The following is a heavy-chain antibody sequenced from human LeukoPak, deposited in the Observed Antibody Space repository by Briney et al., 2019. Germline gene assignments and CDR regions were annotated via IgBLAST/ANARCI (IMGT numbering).Heavy chain of an antibody. CDR1: GGSFSGYY. Sequence: SETLSLTCAVYGGSFSGYYWSWIRQPPGKGLEWIGEINHSGSTNYNPSLKSRVTISADTSKNQFSLKLSSVTAADTAVYYCARVRYYGSGKRGYYFDYWGQGTLVTVSS. D-gene: IGHD3-10*01. CDR3: ARVRYYGSGKRGYYFDY. V-gene: IGHV4-34*01. J-gene: IGHJ4*02. CDR2: INHSGST.